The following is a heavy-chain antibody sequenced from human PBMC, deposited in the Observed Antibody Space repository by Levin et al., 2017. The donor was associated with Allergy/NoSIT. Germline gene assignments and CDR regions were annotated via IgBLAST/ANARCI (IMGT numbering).Heavy chain of an antibody. D-gene: IGHD4-17*01. Sequence: SETLSLTCTVSGGSISSGGYYWSWIRQHPGKGLEWIGYIYYSGSTYYNPSLKSRVTISVDTSKNQFSLKRSSVTAADTAVYYCARSSPDTYGDYYFDYWGQGTLVTVSS. CDR2: IYYSGST. CDR1: GGSISSGGYY. J-gene: IGHJ4*02. CDR3: ARSSPDTYGDYYFDY. V-gene: IGHV4-31*03.